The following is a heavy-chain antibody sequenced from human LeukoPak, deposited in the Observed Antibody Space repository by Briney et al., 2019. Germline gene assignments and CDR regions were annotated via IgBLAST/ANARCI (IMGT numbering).Heavy chain of an antibody. Sequence: PSETLSLTCSVSGGSISSSSYYWGWIRQPPGKGLEWIGEINHSGSTNYNPSLKSRVTIPVDTSKNQFSLKLSSVSAADTAVYYCARLRPINKNYDILTGWGRGYYYYYYMDVWGKGTTVTISS. D-gene: IGHD3-9*01. CDR2: INHSGST. J-gene: IGHJ6*03. V-gene: IGHV4-39*07. CDR1: GGSISSSSYY. CDR3: ARLRPINKNYDILTGWGRGYYYYYYMDV.